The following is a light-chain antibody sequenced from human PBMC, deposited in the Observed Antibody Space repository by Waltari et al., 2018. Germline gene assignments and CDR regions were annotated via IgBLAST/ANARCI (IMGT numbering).Light chain of an antibody. V-gene: IGLV2-14*01. CDR3: SSYTGSSVV. CDR1: SSAVGGYTY. CDR2: EVS. Sequence: QSALTQPASVSGSPGQSITISCTGTSSAVGGYTYVSWYQQNPGKAPKLMIYEVSNRPSGVSNRFSGSKSGNTASLTISGLQAEDEADYYCSSYTGSSVVFGGGTKLTVL. J-gene: IGLJ2*01.